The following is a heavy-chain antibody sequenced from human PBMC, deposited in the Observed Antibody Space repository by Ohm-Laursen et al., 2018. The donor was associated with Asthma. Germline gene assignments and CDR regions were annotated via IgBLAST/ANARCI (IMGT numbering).Heavy chain of an antibody. J-gene: IGHJ4*02. CDR3: ARVLDDSSGYGFDF. Sequence: SQTLSLTCTVSGGSISSDGYYWSWIRQHPGKGLEWIGYIYKSGTTYYNSSLKSRVIISIDTSKNQFSLKVSSVTAADTAVYYCARVLDDSSGYGFDFWGQGTLVPVTS. CDR2: IYKSGTT. D-gene: IGHD3-22*01. V-gene: IGHV4-30-4*08. CDR1: GGSISSDGYY.